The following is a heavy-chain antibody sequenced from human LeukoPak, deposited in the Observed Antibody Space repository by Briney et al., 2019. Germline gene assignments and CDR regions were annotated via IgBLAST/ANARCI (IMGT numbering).Heavy chain of an antibody. Sequence: ASVKVSCKAFGYTFTSNYMHWVRQAPGQGPEWMGVISPSGGSTTYAQKFQGRVTLTRDMSTSTDYLELSSLRSDDTAVYYCARTSHYVDIAATIPYGIYYFDYWGQGTLVTVSS. D-gene: IGHD5-12*01. CDR1: GYTFTSNY. CDR3: ARTSHYVDIAATIPYGIYYFDY. V-gene: IGHV1-46*01. CDR2: ISPSGGST. J-gene: IGHJ4*02.